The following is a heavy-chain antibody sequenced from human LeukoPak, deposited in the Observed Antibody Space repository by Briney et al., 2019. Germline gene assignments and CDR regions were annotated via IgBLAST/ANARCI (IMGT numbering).Heavy chain of an antibody. Sequence: SETLSLTCTVSGDSIYNNYWGWIRQAPGKGLEWIAYFYTRGIGTTYHNPSLESRVTVSVDTFSQFSLKLSSVTAADTAVYYCARFQSGNVVVSVRQPRAPPPRYFDLWGQGIQVTVSS. CDR2: FYTRGIGTT. V-gene: IGHV4-59*01. J-gene: IGHJ4*02. CDR3: ARFQSGNVVVSVRQPRAPPPRYFDL. D-gene: IGHD2-21*01. CDR1: GDSIYNNY.